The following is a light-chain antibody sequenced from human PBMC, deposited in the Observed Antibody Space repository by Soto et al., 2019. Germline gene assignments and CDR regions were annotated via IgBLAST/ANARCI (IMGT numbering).Light chain of an antibody. CDR3: CSYTTSNTRQIV. CDR1: SSDVGGYNY. J-gene: IGLJ1*01. CDR2: DVI. V-gene: IGLV2-14*03. Sequence: QSALTQPASVSGSPGQSITISCTGTSSDVGGYNYVSWYQQHPGKAPKFMIYDVISRPSGVSNRFSGSKSGNTASLTISGLQAEDEADYYGCSYTTSNTRQIVFGTGTKLTVL.